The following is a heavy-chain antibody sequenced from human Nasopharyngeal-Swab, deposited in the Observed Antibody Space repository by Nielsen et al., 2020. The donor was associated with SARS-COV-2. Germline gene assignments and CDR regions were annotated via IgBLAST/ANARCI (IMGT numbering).Heavy chain of an antibody. V-gene: IGHV1-3*01. CDR3: ARGRPEPSYYGSGSRLDY. Sequence: ASVKVSCKASGGTFSSYAMHWVRQAPGQRLEWMGWINAGNGNTKYSQKFQGRVTITRDTSASTAYMELSSLRSEDTAVYYCARGRPEPSYYGSGSRLDYWGQGTLVTVSS. CDR1: GGTFSSYA. D-gene: IGHD3-10*01. J-gene: IGHJ4*02. CDR2: INAGNGNT.